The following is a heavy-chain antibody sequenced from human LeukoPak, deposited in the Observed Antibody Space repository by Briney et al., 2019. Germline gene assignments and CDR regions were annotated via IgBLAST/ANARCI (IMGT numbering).Heavy chain of an antibody. Sequence: QSGGSLRLPCAASGFTFSSYGMHWVRQAPGKGLEWVAFIRYDGSNKYYADSVKGRFTISRDNSKNTLYLQMNSLRAEDTAVYYCATIWSGYTMAFDYWGQGTLVTVSS. D-gene: IGHD3-3*01. CDR2: IRYDGSNK. CDR3: ATIWSGYTMAFDY. J-gene: IGHJ4*02. CDR1: GFTFSSYG. V-gene: IGHV3-30*02.